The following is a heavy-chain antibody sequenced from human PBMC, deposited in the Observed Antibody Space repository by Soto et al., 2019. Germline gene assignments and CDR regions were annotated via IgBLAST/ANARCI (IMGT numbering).Heavy chain of an antibody. V-gene: IGHV3-33*01. D-gene: IGHD2-15*01. CDR2: IWYDGSNK. Sequence: QVQLVESGGGVVQPGRSLRLSCAASGFTFSSYGMHWVRQAPGKGLEWVAVIWYDGSNKYYADSVKGRFTISRDNSKNALYLQMNSVRAEDTAVYYCAREIFPRYCSGGSCYSVRFDGMDVWGQGTTVTVSS. J-gene: IGHJ6*02. CDR1: GFTFSSYG. CDR3: AREIFPRYCSGGSCYSVRFDGMDV.